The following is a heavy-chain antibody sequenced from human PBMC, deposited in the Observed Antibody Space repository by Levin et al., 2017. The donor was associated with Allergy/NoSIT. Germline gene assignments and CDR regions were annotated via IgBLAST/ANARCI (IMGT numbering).Heavy chain of an antibody. Sequence: SETLSLTCSVSGDSISRGFYYWSWIRQPAGEGLEWIGRIYVTGSTTYSPSLKSRVTISLDRSKDQVSLTINSVTAAATAVYYYARDMEGFSGYKPYYYMDVWGKGTTVTVSS. D-gene: IGHD5-12*01. CDR1: GDSISRGFYY. J-gene: IGHJ6*03. CDR3: ARDMEGFSGYKPYYYMDV. V-gene: IGHV4-61*02. CDR2: IYVTGST.